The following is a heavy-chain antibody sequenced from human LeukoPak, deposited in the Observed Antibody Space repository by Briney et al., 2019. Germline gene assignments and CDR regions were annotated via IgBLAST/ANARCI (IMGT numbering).Heavy chain of an antibody. J-gene: IGHJ6*03. D-gene: IGHD3-10*01. CDR2: IYTSGST. CDR1: GGSISSYY. CDR3: ARDGSGSYYPYYYMDV. V-gene: IGHV4-4*07. Sequence: KPSETLSLTCTVSGGSISSYYWSWIRQPAGKGLEWIGRIYTSGSTNYNPSLKSRVTMSVDTSKNQFSLKLSSVTAADTAVYYCARDGSGSYYPYYYMDVWGKGTTVTISS.